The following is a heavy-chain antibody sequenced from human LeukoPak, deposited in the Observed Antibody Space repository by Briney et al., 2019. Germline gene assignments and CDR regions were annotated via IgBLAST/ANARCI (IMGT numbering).Heavy chain of an antibody. V-gene: IGHV1-69*01. Sequence: GSSVKVSCKASGGTFSSYAISWVRQAPGQGLEWMGGIIPIFGTANYAQKFQGRVTVTADESTSTAYMELSSLRSEDTAVYYCAKDRVEYRYGPIDYWGQGTLVTVSS. CDR1: GGTFSSYA. D-gene: IGHD5-18*01. CDR3: AKDRVEYRYGPIDY. CDR2: IIPIFGTA. J-gene: IGHJ4*02.